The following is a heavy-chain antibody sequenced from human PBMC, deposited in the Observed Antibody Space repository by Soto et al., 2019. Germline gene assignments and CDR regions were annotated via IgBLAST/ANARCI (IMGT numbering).Heavy chain of an antibody. D-gene: IGHD2-21*01. CDR2: IIPVLDKA. CDR3: ARGATAGDSAVHY. Sequence: QVQLVQSGAEVKKPGSSVKVSCKTSGGTFSTYTLSWVRQAPGQGLEWMGRIIPVLDKADYAQRFQGRLTITADRSTSTANMEPSSLSSEDTAIYYCARGATAGDSAVHYWGQGTLVSVSS. CDR1: GGTFSTYT. J-gene: IGHJ4*02. V-gene: IGHV1-69*02.